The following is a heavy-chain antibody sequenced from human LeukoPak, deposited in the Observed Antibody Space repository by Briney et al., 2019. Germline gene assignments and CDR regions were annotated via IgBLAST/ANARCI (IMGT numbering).Heavy chain of an antibody. CDR2: IYYSGGT. CDR3: AARVGLDY. J-gene: IGHJ4*02. CDR1: GFTFSSYA. V-gene: IGHV4-39*07. D-gene: IGHD2-15*01. Sequence: GSLRLSCTASGFTFSSYAMSWVRQPPGKGLEWIGSIYYSGGTYYNPFLKSRVTISVGMSKNQFSLKLSSVTAADTAIYYCAARVGLDYWGQGILVTVSS.